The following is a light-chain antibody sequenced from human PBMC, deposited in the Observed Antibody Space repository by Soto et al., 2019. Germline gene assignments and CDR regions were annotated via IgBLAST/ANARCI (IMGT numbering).Light chain of an antibody. J-gene: IGKJ2*01. CDR2: VSS. V-gene: IGKV2-28*01. CDR1: QTLLHRNGYNY. CDR3: VQALQTPYT. Sequence: DIVMTQSPLSLPVTPGEPASISCRSSQTLLHRNGYNYLDWYLQKPGQSPQLRIYVSSNRDSGVPDRFSGSGSGTDFTLKISRVEAEDVGVYYCVQALQTPYTFGQGTKLEIK.